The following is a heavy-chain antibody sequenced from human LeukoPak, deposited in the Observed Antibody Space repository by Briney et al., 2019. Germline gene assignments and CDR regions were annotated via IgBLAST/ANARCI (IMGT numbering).Heavy chain of an antibody. CDR1: GGTFSSYA. J-gene: IGHJ4*02. V-gene: IGHV1-69*01. CDR2: IIPIFGTA. CDR3: ARGNYYGGNSDFDY. D-gene: IGHD4-23*01. Sequence: SVKVSCKASGGTFSSYAISWVRQAPGQGLEWMGGIIPIFGTANYAQKFQGRVTITADESTSTAYMELSSLRSEDTAVYYCARGNYYGGNSDFDYWGQGTLVTVSS.